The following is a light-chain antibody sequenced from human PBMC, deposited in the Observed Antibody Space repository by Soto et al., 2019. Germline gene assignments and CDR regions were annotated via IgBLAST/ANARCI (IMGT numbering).Light chain of an antibody. CDR3: QQRSDWPFT. J-gene: IGKJ4*01. V-gene: IGKV3-11*01. CDR2: DAS. Sequence: ETALTQSPATLSLSPGERATLSCRASQSVSRFLGWYQQKPGQAPRLLIYDASNRAPGIPARFSGSGSGTDFTLTNSSLKPEDFAVYYCQQRSDWPFTFGGGTKVDIK. CDR1: QSVSRF.